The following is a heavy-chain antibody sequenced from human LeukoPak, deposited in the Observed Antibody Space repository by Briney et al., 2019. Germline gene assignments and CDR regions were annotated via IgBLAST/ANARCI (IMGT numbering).Heavy chain of an antibody. CDR2: IYSGGST. J-gene: IGHJ4*02. D-gene: IGHD6-13*01. CDR1: GFSVSSNY. V-gene: IGHV3-66*02. Sequence: GGSLRLSCAASGFSVSSNYMTWVRQAPGKGLEWVSVIYSGGSTNYADSVKGRFTISRDNSKNTLYLQMNSLRAEDTAVYYCAKGGARGSSSWYRSGYFDYWGQGTLVTVSS. CDR3: AKGGARGSSSWYRSGYFDY.